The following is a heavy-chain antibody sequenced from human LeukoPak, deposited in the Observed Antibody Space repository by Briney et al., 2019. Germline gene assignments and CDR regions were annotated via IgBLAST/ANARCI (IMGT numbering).Heavy chain of an antibody. CDR2: ISSSSSYI. V-gene: IGHV3-21*01. CDR1: GFTFSSYS. J-gene: IGHJ4*02. Sequence: GGSLRLSCAASGFTFSSYSMNWVRQAPGKGLEWVSSISSSSSYIYYADSVKGRFTISRDNAKNSLYLQMTSLRAEDTAVYYCASRVYYDILTGYYSGPYFDYWGQGTLVTVSS. CDR3: ASRVYYDILTGYYSGPYFDY. D-gene: IGHD3-9*01.